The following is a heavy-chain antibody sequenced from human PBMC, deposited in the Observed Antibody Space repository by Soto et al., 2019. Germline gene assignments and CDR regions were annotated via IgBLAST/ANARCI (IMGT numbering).Heavy chain of an antibody. J-gene: IGHJ6*02. V-gene: IGHV1-3*01. CDR2: INAGNGNT. CDR1: GYTFTSYA. D-gene: IGHD3-3*01. CDR3: ARDLYFPLRYYDFWEPLLGGMDV. Sequence: ASVKVSCKASGYTFTSYAMHWVRQAPGQRLEWMGWINAGNGNTKYSQKFQGRVTITRDTSASTAYMELSSLRSEDTAGYYCARDLYFPLRYYDFWEPLLGGMDVWGQGTTVTVSS.